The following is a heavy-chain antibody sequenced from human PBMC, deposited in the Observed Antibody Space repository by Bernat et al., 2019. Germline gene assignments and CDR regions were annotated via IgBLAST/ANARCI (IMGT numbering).Heavy chain of an antibody. CDR3: ARDAYHDGSGYFSTSAVEI. CDR2: IYYSGYT. D-gene: IGHD3-22*01. J-gene: IGHJ3*02. CDR1: GGSISSYY. Sequence: QVQLQESGPGLVKPSETLSLTCTVSGGSISSYYWSWIRQPPGKGLEWIGYIYYSGYTNYNPSLNSRVTISVDTSKNQFSLKLVSATAADTAVYYCARDAYHDGSGYFSTSAVEIWGQGTMVTGSS. V-gene: IGHV4-59*01.